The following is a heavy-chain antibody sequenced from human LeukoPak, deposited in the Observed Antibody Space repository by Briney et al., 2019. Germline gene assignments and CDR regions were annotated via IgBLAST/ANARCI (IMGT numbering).Heavy chain of an antibody. CDR1: GFTFSTYW. J-gene: IGHJ4*02. CDR3: ARDQYDTWSRRGNFDS. V-gene: IGHV3-7*03. CDR2: MKRDGSEK. D-gene: IGHD3-3*01. Sequence: GGSLRLSCSASGFTFSTYWMSWVRQAPGKGLEWVANMKRDGSEKNYVDSVKGRFTISRDNTKNSLYLQMNSLRVEDTAVFYCARDQYDTWSRRGNFDSWGQGTLVIVSS.